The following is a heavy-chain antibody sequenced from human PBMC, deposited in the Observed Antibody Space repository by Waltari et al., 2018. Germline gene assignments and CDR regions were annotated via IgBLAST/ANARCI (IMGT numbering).Heavy chain of an antibody. D-gene: IGHD5-12*01. CDR2: IIPIFGTA. V-gene: IGHV1-69*05. CDR1: GGTFSSYA. J-gene: IGHJ6*02. Sequence: QVQLVQSGAEVKKPGSSVKVSCKASGGTFSSYAISWVRQAPGQGLEWMGVIIPIFGTANYSPKFQGRVTMTTDESTSTAYMELSSLSSEDTAVYYCAREGGYGYYGMDVWGQGTTVTVSS. CDR3: AREGGYGYYGMDV.